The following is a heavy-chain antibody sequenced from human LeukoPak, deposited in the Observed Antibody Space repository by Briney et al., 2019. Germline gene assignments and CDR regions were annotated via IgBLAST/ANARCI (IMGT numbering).Heavy chain of an antibody. D-gene: IGHD6-19*01. CDR3: ARGCSGCSLFDY. V-gene: IGHV3-74*01. J-gene: IGHJ4*02. Sequence: TGGSLRLSCAASGFTFSSYAMSWVRQAPGRGLEWVSRINSDGSSTRYADSVKGRFTISRDNAKNTLYLQMNSLRAEDTAVYYCARGCSGCSLFDYWGQGTLVTVSS. CDR2: INSDGSST. CDR1: GFTFSSYA.